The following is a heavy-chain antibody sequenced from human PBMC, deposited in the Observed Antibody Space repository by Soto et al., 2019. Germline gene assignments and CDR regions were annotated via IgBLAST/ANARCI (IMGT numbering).Heavy chain of an antibody. D-gene: IGHD1-26*01. CDR1: GFTFNNYA. Sequence: EVQLLESGGGLVQPGGSLRLSCAASGFTFNNYAMSWVRQAPGKGLEWVSTISSSGGSTYYADSVKGRFTISRDNSETTLCLQRKSLRAEDTAVYYCAKGRWEGYGMDVWGQGTTVPVSS. J-gene: IGHJ6*02. CDR2: ISSSGGST. CDR3: AKGRWEGYGMDV. V-gene: IGHV3-23*01.